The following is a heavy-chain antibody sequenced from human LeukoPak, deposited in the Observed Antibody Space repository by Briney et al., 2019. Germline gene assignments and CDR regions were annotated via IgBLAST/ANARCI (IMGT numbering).Heavy chain of an antibody. J-gene: IGHJ6*02. CDR2: IGSSGTTK. CDR1: GFTFSSYE. V-gene: IGHV3-48*03. Sequence: GGSLRLSCAASGFTFSSYEMNWVRQGPGKGLEWVSYIGSSGTTKYYADSVKGRFTLSRDNAKKSLSLQMNSLRAEDTGEYYCARGNYGMDVWGQGTTVTVSS. CDR3: ARGNYGMDV.